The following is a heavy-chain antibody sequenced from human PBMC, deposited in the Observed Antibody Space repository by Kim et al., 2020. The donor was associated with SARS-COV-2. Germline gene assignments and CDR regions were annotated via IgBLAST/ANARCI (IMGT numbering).Heavy chain of an antibody. D-gene: IGHD1-20*01. J-gene: IGHJ4*02. CDR2: IYYSGGT. CDR3: ARAPWAYNWNDGGYYFDY. Sequence: SETLSLTCTVSGDSINNYYWSWIRQPPGKGLEWIGYIYYSGGTTYNPSLKSRVTISVDTSKNQFSLKLSSVTAADTAVYYCARAPWAYNWNDGGYYFDYWGQGTLVTVSS. CDR1: GDSINNYY. V-gene: IGHV4-59*01.